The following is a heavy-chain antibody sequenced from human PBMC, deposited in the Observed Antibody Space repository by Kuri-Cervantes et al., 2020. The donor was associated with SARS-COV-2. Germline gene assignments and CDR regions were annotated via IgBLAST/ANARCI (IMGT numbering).Heavy chain of an antibody. V-gene: IGHV4-39*01. CDR2: IYYSGST. CDR1: GGSISSSSYY. CDR3: ARQSVVASDD. J-gene: IGHJ4*02. D-gene: IGHD2-15*01. Sequence: SETLSLTCTVSGGSISSSSYYWGWIRQPPGKGLEWIGSIYYSGSTYYNPSLKSRVTISVDTPKNQFSLKLSSVTAADTAVYYCARQSVVASDDWGQGTLVTDSS.